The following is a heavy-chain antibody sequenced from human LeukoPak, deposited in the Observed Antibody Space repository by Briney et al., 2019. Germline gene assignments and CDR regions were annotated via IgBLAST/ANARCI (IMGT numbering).Heavy chain of an antibody. Sequence: SETLSLSCGVSGGSISSYYGCWSRQPAGKGLEWSVRIYTSGSTNYNPSLKSRVTMSVDTSKNQFSLKLSSVTAADTAVYYCARVRVSDYYDSSGYFDYWGQGTLVTVSS. CDR1: GGSISSYY. CDR2: IYTSGST. V-gene: IGHV4-4*07. CDR3: ARVRVSDYYDSSGYFDY. J-gene: IGHJ4*02. D-gene: IGHD3-22*01.